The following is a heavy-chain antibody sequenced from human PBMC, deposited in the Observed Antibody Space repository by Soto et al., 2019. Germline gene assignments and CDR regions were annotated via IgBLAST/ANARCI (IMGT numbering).Heavy chain of an antibody. CDR2: VNHSGST. V-gene: IGHV4-39*07. J-gene: IGHJ4*02. Sequence: SETLSLTCSVSGGSISSSDYYWGWVRQPPGKGLEWIGDVNHSGSTNYNPSLKSRVTISVDTSKNQFSLKLSSVTAADTAVYYCARRFLGYLGKYFDYWGQGTLVTVSS. CDR1: GGSISSSDYY. D-gene: IGHD6-13*01. CDR3: ARRFLGYLGKYFDY.